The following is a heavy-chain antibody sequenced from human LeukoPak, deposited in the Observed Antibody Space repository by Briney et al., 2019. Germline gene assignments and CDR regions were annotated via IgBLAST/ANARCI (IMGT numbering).Heavy chain of an antibody. Sequence: SETLSLTFTVSGGSISSYYWSWIRQPPGKGLEWIGYIYSSGSTNYNPSLKSRLTISVDASKNQFSLKLTSVTAADTAVYYCARHSNHYYSMIFDIWGQGTMVTVSS. CDR2: IYSSGST. V-gene: IGHV4-59*01. CDR1: GGSISSYY. J-gene: IGHJ3*02. CDR3: ARHSNHYYSMIFDI. D-gene: IGHD3-22*01.